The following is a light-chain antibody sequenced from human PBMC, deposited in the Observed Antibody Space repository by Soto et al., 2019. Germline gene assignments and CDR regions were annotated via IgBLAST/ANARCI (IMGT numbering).Light chain of an antibody. Sequence: EIVLTQSPATLSLSPGERATLSCRASQSVSSYLAWYQQKPGQAPRLLIYDASNRATGIPARFSGSGSGTDLTLTLSSLEPEYFAIYYCQQRSNWPPTFGQGTKLEIK. V-gene: IGKV3-11*01. CDR2: DAS. CDR1: QSVSSY. J-gene: IGKJ2*01. CDR3: QQRSNWPPT.